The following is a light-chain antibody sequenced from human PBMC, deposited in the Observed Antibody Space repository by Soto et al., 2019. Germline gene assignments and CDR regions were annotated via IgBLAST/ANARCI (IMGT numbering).Light chain of an antibody. J-gene: IGLJ2*01. V-gene: IGLV2-14*01. CDR3: YSYTTSSTRV. CDR2: DVS. Sequence: QSVLTQPASVSGSPGQSITISCTGTSSDVGAYNYVSWYQQHPGKDPKLMIYDVSNRPSGVSNRFSGSKSGNTASLTISGLQAEDEADYYCYSYTTSSTRVFGGGTKVTVL. CDR1: SSDVGAYNY.